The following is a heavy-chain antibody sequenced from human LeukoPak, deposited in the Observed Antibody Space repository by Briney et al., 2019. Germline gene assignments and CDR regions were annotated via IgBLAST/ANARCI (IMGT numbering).Heavy chain of an antibody. D-gene: IGHD4-17*01. CDR3: ARVETTVTSPTFDY. J-gene: IGHJ4*02. V-gene: IGHV4-31*03. CDR2: IYYSGST. CDR1: GGSISSGGSR. Sequence: PSETLSLTCNVSGGSISSGGSRWSWIRQHPGKGLEWIGYIYYSGSTYYNPSLKSRVTISVDTSKNQFSLKLSSVTAADTAVYYCARVETTVTSPTFDYWGQGTLVTVSS.